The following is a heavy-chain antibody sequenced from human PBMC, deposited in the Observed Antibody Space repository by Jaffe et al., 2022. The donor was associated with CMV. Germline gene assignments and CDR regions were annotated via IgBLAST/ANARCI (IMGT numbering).Heavy chain of an antibody. J-gene: IGHJ6*03. CDR1: GYSFTSYW. Sequence: EVQLVQSGAEVKKPGESLRISCKGSGYSFTSYWISWVRQMPGKGLEWMGRIDPSDSYTNYSPSFQGHVTISADKSISTAYLQWSSLKASDTAMYYCARDDPITMVRGVSYYYYMDVWGKGTTVTVSS. V-gene: IGHV5-10-1*03. D-gene: IGHD3-10*01. CDR2: IDPSDSYT. CDR3: ARDDPITMVRGVSYYYYMDV.